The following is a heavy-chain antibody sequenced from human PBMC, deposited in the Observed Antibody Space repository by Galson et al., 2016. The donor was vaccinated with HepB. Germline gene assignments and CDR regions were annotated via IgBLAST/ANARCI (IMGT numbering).Heavy chain of an antibody. CDR3: ARSLVYCGSTPCHVQYFQH. J-gene: IGHJ1*01. Sequence: SETLSLTCTVSGGSISGYYWSWIRQPPGKGLEWIAYIYDTGRTNYNPSLQSRVTISVDTSRNQFSLKLSPVTAADTAVYYCARSLVYCGSTPCHVQYFQHWGQGSLVTVSS. CDR2: IYDTGRT. D-gene: IGHD2-2*01. CDR1: GGSISGYY. V-gene: IGHV4-59*08.